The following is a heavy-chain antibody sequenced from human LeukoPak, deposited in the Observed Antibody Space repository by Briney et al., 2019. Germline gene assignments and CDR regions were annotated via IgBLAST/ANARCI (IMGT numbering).Heavy chain of an antibody. Sequence: ASVKDSCKASGYTFTGYYMRWVRQPPGQGLEGMGWINPNSGGTNYAQKLQGRVTMTRETSISTAYMELSRLRSDDTAVYYCARERKWEHPSNWGQGTLVTVSS. CDR1: GYTFTGYY. CDR2: INPNSGGT. D-gene: IGHD1-26*01. J-gene: IGHJ4*02. CDR3: ARERKWEHPSN. V-gene: IGHV1-2*02.